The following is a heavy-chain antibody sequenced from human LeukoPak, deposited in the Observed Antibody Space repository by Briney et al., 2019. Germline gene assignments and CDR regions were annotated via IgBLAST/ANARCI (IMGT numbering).Heavy chain of an antibody. Sequence: SETLSLTCTVSGDSISSSSYYWGWIRQPPGKGLEWIGSIHYSGSTYYNPSLKSRVTIFVDTSKNQFSLKLSSVTAADTAVYYCARHAYYYDSSGYLWLAAFDIWGRGTMVTVSS. CDR3: ARHAYYYDSSGYLWLAAFDI. J-gene: IGHJ3*02. D-gene: IGHD3-22*01. CDR1: GDSISSSSYY. V-gene: IGHV4-39*01. CDR2: IHYSGST.